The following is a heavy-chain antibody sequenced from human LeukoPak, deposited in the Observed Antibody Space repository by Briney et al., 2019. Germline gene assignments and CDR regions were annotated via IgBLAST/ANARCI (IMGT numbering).Heavy chain of an antibody. CDR2: IDEGGNKV. D-gene: IGHD3-10*01. CDR3: VREWFLARYS. J-gene: IGHJ4*02. CDR1: GFTFDYHW. V-gene: IGHV3-7*01. Sequence: SGGSLRISCAASGFTFDYHWMTWVRQAPGKGLEWVANIDEGGNKVYYAESVKGRFTISRDNAKNSVFLQMNSLRAEDTAVYYCVREWFLARYSWGQGALVTVSS.